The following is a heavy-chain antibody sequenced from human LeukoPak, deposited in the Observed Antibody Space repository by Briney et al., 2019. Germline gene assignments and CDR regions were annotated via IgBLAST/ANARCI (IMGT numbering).Heavy chain of an antibody. Sequence: GGSLRLSCAASGLTFSSYAMSWVRQAPGKGLKWVSGISGSGGSTYYADSVKGRFTISRDNSKNTLYLQMNSLRAEDTAVYYCAKIVGVAARPAFDIWGLGTMVTVSS. CDR3: AKIVGVAARPAFDI. V-gene: IGHV3-23*01. CDR2: ISGSGGST. CDR1: GLTFSSYA. J-gene: IGHJ3*02. D-gene: IGHD6-6*01.